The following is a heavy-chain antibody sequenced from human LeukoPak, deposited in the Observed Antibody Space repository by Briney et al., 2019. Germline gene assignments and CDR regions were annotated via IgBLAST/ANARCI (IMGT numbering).Heavy chain of an antibody. CDR3: ATSSPRNYFDH. J-gene: IGHJ4*02. CDR2: IWYDGSNK. V-gene: IGHV3-33*01. D-gene: IGHD1-14*01. CDR1: GFTFSSYG. Sequence: GGSLRLSCAASGFTFSSYGMHWVRQAPGKGLEWVALIWYDGSNKYYTDSVKGRFTISRDDSQNTIYLQMDSLRAEDTAVYYCATSSPRNYFDHWGQGTLVTVSS.